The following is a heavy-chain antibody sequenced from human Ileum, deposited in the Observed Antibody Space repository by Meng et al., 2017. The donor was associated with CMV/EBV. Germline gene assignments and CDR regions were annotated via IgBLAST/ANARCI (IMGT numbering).Heavy chain of an antibody. D-gene: IGHD5-24*01. J-gene: IGHJ4*02. Sequence: HVETQQSCTALVKPSETLSLPCACYGGSFSGYYVRWIRQPPGKGLELIGEINHSGSTNYNPSLKSRVTISVDTSKNQFSLKLSSVTAADTAVYYCARVPRRLTIRGYFDYWGQGTLVTVSS. CDR2: INHSGST. CDR3: ARVPRRLTIRGYFDY. V-gene: IGHV4-34*01. CDR1: GGSFSGYY.